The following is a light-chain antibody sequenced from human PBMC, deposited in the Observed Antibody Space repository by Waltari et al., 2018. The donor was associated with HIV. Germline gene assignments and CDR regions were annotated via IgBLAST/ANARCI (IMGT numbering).Light chain of an antibody. CDR1: SNDIGSYNY. J-gene: IGLJ2*01. CDR3: SSYSRGALL. V-gene: IGLV2-14*01. Sequence: QSVLTQPASVSGSPGQSLTLSCTGTSNDIGSYNYVSWYQQSPDKAPKLIIYAVSYRPSGVSSRFSGSKSGNTASLTISGLQTEDEAYYHCSSYSRGALLFGGGTKVTVL. CDR2: AVS.